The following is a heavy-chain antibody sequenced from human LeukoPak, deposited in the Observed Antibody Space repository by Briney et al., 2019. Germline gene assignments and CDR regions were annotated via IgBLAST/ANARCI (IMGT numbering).Heavy chain of an antibody. D-gene: IGHD1-14*01. CDR3: ARDQTQAGPTTVDY. CDR2: ISCDGSNT. CDR1: GFFFSTSW. V-gene: IGHV3-74*01. Sequence: GGSLRLSCVASGFFFSTSWMHWVRQTPGKELLWLSRISCDGSNTKYADSVKGRFTISRDNAKSTLYLQMNSLRAEDTAVYYCARDQTQAGPTTVDYWGQGTLVTVSS. J-gene: IGHJ4*02.